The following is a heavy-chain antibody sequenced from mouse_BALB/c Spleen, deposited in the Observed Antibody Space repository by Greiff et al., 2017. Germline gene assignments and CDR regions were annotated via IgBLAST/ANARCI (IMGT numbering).Heavy chain of an antibody. D-gene: IGHD1-1*01. CDR2: ISSGGSYT. Sequence: EVKLEESGGGLVKPGGSLKLSCAASGFTFSSYTMSWVRQTPEKRLEWVATISSGGSYTYYPDSVKGRFTISRDNAKNTLYLQMSSLKSEDTAMYYCTRDRYYGSSWDYAMDYWGQGTSVTVSS. CDR1: GFTFSSYT. V-gene: IGHV5-6-4*01. J-gene: IGHJ4*01. CDR3: TRDRYYGSSWDYAMDY.